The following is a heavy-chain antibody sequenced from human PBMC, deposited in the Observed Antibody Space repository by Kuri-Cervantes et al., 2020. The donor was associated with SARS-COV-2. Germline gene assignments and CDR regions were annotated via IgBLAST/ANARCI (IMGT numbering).Heavy chain of an antibody. V-gene: IGHV4-34*01. CDR2: INYSGTT. CDR1: GGSFGNFL. Sequence: SETLSLTCGIYGGSFGNFLWDWVRQPPGKGLEWIGEINYSGTTNYNPSLKSRVPISVDPSKNLFSLNLTSVTAADTAMYYCARLRRHNDGWFATGYYMDVWGKGTTVTVSS. CDR3: ARLRRHNDGWFATGYYMDV. D-gene: IGHD6-19*01. J-gene: IGHJ6*03.